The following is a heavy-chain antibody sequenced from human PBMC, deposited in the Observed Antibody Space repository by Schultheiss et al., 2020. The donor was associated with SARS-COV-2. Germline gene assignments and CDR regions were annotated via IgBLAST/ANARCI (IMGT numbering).Heavy chain of an antibody. CDR2: ISGSGGST. D-gene: IGHD6-13*01. CDR1: GFTFSSYS. Sequence: GGSLRLSCAASGFTFSSYSMNWVRQAPGKGLEWVSAISGSGGSTYYADSVKGRFTISRDNSKNTLYLQMDSLRDEDTAVYYCARDIAAAGEDYYGMDVWGQGTTVTVSS. CDR3: ARDIAAAGEDYYGMDV. V-gene: IGHV3-23*01. J-gene: IGHJ6*02.